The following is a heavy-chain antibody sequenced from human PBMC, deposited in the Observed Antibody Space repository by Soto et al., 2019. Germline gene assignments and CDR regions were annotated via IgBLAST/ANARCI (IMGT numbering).Heavy chain of an antibody. CDR1: GDTFSSYT. CDR3: AAGGHGAFDI. CDR2: IIPILDLA. Sequence: QVQLVQSGAEVKKPGSSVKVSCKASGDTFSSYTISWVRQAPGQGLEWMGRIIPILDLANYAQKFQGRVTITADTSTSTASMELSSLRSESTAVYYCAAGGHGAFDIWGQGTMVTVSS. D-gene: IGHD1-26*01. V-gene: IGHV1-69*02. J-gene: IGHJ3*02.